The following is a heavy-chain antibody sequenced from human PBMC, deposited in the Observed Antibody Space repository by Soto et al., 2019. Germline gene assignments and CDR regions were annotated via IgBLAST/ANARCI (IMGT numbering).Heavy chain of an antibody. V-gene: IGHV3-7*01. CDR1: GFTINPYW. CDR2: TNQDGSTT. CDR3: GKNHIG. Sequence: EVQMVESGGGLVQPRGSLRLSCAASGFTINPYWMSWVRQAPGKGLEWVASTNQDGSTTYYVDSVKGRVTISRDNAKNSLYLQMNSLRAEDTAIYYCGKNHIGRGQGTLVTVSS. J-gene: IGHJ4*02. D-gene: IGHD2-21*01.